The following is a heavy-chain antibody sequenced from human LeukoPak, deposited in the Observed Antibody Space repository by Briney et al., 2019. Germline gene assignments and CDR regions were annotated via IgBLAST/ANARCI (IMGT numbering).Heavy chain of an antibody. Sequence: GGSLRLSCAASGFTFSDYYMSWIRQAPGKGLEWVSYISSSGSTIYYADSVKGRFTISRDNAKNSLYLQMNSLRAEDTAEYYCARDRDVDTAMVLFDPWGQGTLVTVSS. CDR1: GFTFSDYY. CDR2: ISSSGSTI. J-gene: IGHJ5*02. V-gene: IGHV3-11*01. CDR3: ARDRDVDTAMVLFDP. D-gene: IGHD5-18*01.